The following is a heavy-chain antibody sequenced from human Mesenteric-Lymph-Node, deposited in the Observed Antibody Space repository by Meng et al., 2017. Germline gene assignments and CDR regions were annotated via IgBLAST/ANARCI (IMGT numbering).Heavy chain of an antibody. CDR3: ARQSGYFDY. CDR2: IYYSGST. D-gene: IGHD3-10*01. Sequence: QGKLQESGPGMVKPSGTLSLTCAVSGGSISSYSWSWIRQPPGKGLEWIGHIYYSGSTNYNPSLKSRVTISVDTSKNQFSLKLSSVTATDTAAYYCARQSGYFDYWGQGTLVTVSS. CDR1: GGSISSYS. J-gene: IGHJ4*02. V-gene: IGHV4-59*08.